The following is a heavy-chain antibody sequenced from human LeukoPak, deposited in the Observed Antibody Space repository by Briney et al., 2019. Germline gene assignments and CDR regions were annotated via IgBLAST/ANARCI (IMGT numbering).Heavy chain of an antibody. D-gene: IGHD4-17*01. J-gene: IGHJ4*02. CDR2: ITSTSNYI. Sequence: GGSLRLSCAASGFNFNDYTMSWVRQAPGKGLEWVSSITSTSNYIYYADSLRGRFTISRDNAKNSLYLRMNSLRAEDTAVYYCARDSHYDYGDYIFDYWGQGTLVTVSS. CDR1: GFNFNDYT. V-gene: IGHV3-21*01. CDR3: ARDSHYDYGDYIFDY.